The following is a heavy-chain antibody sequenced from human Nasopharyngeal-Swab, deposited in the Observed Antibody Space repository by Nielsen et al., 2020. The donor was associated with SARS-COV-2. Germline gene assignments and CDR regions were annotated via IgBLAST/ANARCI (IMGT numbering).Heavy chain of an antibody. CDR2: ISSSSSYI. Sequence: GESLKISCAASGFTFSSYSMNWVRQAPGKGLEWVSSISSSSSYIYYADSVKGRFTISRDNAKNSLYLQMNSLRAEDTAVYYCASFALKGVYYGMDVWGQGTTVTVSS. V-gene: IGHV3-21*01. J-gene: IGHJ6*02. CDR1: GFTFSSYS. CDR3: ASFALKGVYYGMDV.